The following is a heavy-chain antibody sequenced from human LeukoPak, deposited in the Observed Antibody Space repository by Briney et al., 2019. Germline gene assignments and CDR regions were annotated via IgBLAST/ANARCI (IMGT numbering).Heavy chain of an antibody. D-gene: IGHD3-22*01. CDR3: ASYTSDDYYDTVGTFDI. V-gene: IGHV1-69*05. Sequence: SVKVSCKASGGTFSSYAISWVRQAPGQGLEWMGGIIPIFGTANYAQKFQGRVTITTDESTSTAYMELSSLRSEDTAVYYCASYTSDDYYDTVGTFDIWGQGTMVTVSS. J-gene: IGHJ3*02. CDR2: IIPIFGTA. CDR1: GGTFSSYA.